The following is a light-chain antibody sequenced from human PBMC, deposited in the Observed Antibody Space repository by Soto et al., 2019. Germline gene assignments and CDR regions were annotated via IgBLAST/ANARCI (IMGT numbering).Light chain of an antibody. Sequence: DIQMTQSPSTLSASVGDRVTITRRASQSISGRLAWYQQKPGKSPKLLIYDYSSLESGFPSRFSGGGSGTDFTLTISSLQPDDFAAYYCPQYDVSWTFGPGTQVEIK. CDR3: PQYDVSWT. CDR1: QSISGR. CDR2: DYS. V-gene: IGKV1-5*01. J-gene: IGKJ1*01.